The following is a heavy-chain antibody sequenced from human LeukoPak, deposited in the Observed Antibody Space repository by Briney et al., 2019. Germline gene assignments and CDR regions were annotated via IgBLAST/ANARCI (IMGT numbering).Heavy chain of an antibody. CDR3: ARGYCSGGSCYSFYYYYYMDV. Sequence: SETLSLTCAVYGGSFSGYYWSWIRQPPGKGLEWIGEINHSGSTNYNPSLKSRVTISVDTSKNQFSLKLSSVTAADTAVYYCARGYCSGGSCYSFYYYYYMDVWGKGTTVTVSS. J-gene: IGHJ6*03. V-gene: IGHV4-34*01. CDR1: GGSFSGYY. D-gene: IGHD2-15*01. CDR2: INHSGST.